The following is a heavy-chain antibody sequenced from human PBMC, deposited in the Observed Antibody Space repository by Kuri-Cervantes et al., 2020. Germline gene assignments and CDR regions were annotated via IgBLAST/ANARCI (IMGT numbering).Heavy chain of an antibody. J-gene: IGHJ4*02. D-gene: IGHD5-24*01. Sequence: KVSCKGSGYSFTSYWIGWVRQMPGKGLEWMGIICPGDSDTRYSPSFQGQITISADKSISTAYLQWSSLKASDTAMYYCARGGGYNFDYFDYWGQGTLVTVSS. CDR1: GYSFTSYW. CDR3: ARGGGYNFDYFDY. CDR2: ICPGDSDT. V-gene: IGHV5-51*01.